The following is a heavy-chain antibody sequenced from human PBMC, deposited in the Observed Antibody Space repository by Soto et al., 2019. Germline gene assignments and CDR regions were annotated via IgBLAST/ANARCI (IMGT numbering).Heavy chain of an antibody. CDR2: IYYSGST. CDR1: GGSISSGGYY. Sequence: PSETLSLTCTVSGGSISSGGYYWSWIRQHPGKGLEWIGYIYYSGSTYYNPSLKSRVTISVDTSKNQFSLKLSSVTAADTAVYYCARGPGRAYCGGDCYKDFDYWGQGTLVTVSS. D-gene: IGHD2-21*02. CDR3: ARGPGRAYCGGDCYKDFDY. V-gene: IGHV4-31*03. J-gene: IGHJ4*02.